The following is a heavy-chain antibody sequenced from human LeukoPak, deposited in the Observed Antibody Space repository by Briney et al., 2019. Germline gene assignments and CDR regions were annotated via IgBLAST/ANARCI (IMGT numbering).Heavy chain of an antibody. CDR3: ARADRPNWYFDL. Sequence: PGGSLRLSCTASGFTFSSYCMHWVRQAPGKGLVWVSRINSDGSSTSYADSVKGRFTISRDNAKNTLYLQMNSLSAEDTAMYYCARADRPNWYFDLWGRGTLVTVSS. CDR1: GFTFSSYC. J-gene: IGHJ2*01. V-gene: IGHV3-74*01. CDR2: INSDGSST.